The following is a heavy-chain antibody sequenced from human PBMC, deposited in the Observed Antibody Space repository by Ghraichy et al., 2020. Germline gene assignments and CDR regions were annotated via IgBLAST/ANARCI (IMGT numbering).Heavy chain of an antibody. D-gene: IGHD3-22*01. V-gene: IGHV3-7*01. CDR3: ARDRDDSSGYRFDY. J-gene: IGHJ4*02. CDR2: IKQDGSEK. Sequence: LSLTCAASGFTFSSYWMSWVRQAPGKGLEWVANIKQDGSEKYYVDSVKGRFTISRDNAKNSLYLQMNSLRAEDTAVYYCARDRDDSSGYRFDYWGQGTLVTVSS. CDR1: GFTFSSYW.